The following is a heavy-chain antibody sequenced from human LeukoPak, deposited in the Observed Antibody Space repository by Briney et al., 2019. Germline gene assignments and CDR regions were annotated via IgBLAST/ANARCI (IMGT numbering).Heavy chain of an antibody. CDR2: ISAYNGNT. V-gene: IGHV1-18*01. J-gene: IGHJ4*02. D-gene: IGHD3-22*01. CDR1: GYTFTSYG. Sequence: SVTVSCKASGYTFTSYGISWVRQAPGQGLEWMGWISAYNGNTNYAQKLQGRVTMATDTSPSTAYMELRSLRSDDTAVYYCARDPSDSSGYYYVGVDYWGQGTLVTVSS. CDR3: ARDPSDSSGYYYVGVDY.